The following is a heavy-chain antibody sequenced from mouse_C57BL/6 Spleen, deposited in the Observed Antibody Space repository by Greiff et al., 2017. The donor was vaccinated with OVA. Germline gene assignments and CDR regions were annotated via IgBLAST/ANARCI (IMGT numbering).Heavy chain of an antibody. J-gene: IGHJ4*01. V-gene: IGHV1-50*01. CDR3: ARQLRPLYYAMDY. Sequence: VQLQQPGAELVKPGASVKLSCKASGYTFTSYWMQWVKQRPGQGLAWIGEIDPSDSYTNYNQKFKGKATLTVDTSSSTAYLQLSSLTSEDSAVYYCARQLRPLYYAMDYWGQGTSVTVSS. D-gene: IGHD3-2*02. CDR2: IDPSDSYT. CDR1: GYTFTSYW.